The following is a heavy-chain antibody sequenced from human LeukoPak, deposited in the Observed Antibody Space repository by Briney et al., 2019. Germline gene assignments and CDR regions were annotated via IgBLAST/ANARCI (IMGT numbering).Heavy chain of an antibody. CDR3: SLARSEYHYGMDV. Sequence: SQTLSLTCAISGDSVSSISVAWNWIRQSPSGGLEWLGRTYYRSKWYYEYAVSVKSRINISPDTSKNQFSLQLTSVTPEDTAVYYCSLARSEYHYGMDVWGQGTTVTVSS. V-gene: IGHV6-1*01. J-gene: IGHJ6*02. CDR1: GDSVSSISVA. CDR2: TYYRSKWYY.